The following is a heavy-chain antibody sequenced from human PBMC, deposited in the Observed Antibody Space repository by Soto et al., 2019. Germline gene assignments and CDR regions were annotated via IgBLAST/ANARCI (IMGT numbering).Heavy chain of an antibody. CDR2: INHSGST. CDR3: ARVYQERVATIYTTTFDY. J-gene: IGHJ4*02. CDR1: GGSFSGYY. V-gene: IGHV4-34*01. D-gene: IGHD5-12*01. Sequence: SETLSLTCAVYGGSFSGYYWSWIRQPPGKGLEWIGEINHSGSTNYNPSLKSRVTISVDTSKNQFSLKLSSVTAADTAVYYCARVYQERVATIYTTTFDYWSQGTLVTVSS.